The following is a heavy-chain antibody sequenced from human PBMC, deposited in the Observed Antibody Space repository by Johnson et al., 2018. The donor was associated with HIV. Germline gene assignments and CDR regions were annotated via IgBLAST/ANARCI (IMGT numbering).Heavy chain of an antibody. V-gene: IGHV3-13*01. CDR1: GFTFSSYD. J-gene: IGHJ3*01. CDR2: IGTAGDT. CDR3: AKGDCGGETCAGYDPFDL. Sequence: VQLVESGGGLVQPGGSLRLSCAASGFTFSSYDMHWVRQATGKGLEWVSAIGTAGDTYYPGSVKGRFTISRENAKNSLYLQMNSLRVEDTAVYYCAKGDCGGETCAGYDPFDLWGQGTLGTVSS. D-gene: IGHD2-21*01.